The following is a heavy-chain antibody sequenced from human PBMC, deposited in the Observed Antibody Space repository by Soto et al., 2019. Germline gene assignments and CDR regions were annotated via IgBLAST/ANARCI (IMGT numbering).Heavy chain of an antibody. CDR2: ISGSGGST. CDR3: AKGGYYYGSGSSQFDY. CDR1: GFTFSSYA. Sequence: EVQLLESGGGLVQPGGSLRLSCAASGFTFSSYAMSWVRQAPGKGLEWVSAISGSGGSTYYADSVKGRFTISRDNSKNTLYLQMNSLRAEDTAVYYCAKGGYYYGSGSSQFDYWGQGTLVTVSS. J-gene: IGHJ4*02. D-gene: IGHD3-10*01. V-gene: IGHV3-23*01.